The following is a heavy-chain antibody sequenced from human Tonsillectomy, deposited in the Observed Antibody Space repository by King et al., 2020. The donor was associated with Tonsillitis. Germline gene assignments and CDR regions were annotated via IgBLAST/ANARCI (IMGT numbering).Heavy chain of an antibody. Sequence: QLVQSGAEVKKPGASVKVSCKASGYTFTSYAMHWVRQAPGQRLEWMGWINAGNGNTKYSQKFQGRVTITRDTSASTAYMELSSLRSEDTAVYYCARVRCCYQLLDLHFDYWGQGTLVTVSS. D-gene: IGHD2-2*01. CDR3: ARVRCCYQLLDLHFDY. V-gene: IGHV1-3*01. CDR2: INAGNGNT. CDR1: GYTFTSYA. J-gene: IGHJ4*02.